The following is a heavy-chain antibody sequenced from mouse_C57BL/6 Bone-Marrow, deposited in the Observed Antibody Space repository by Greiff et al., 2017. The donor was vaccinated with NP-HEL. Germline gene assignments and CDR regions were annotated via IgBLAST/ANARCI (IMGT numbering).Heavy chain of an antibody. CDR3: ASGSLWDAMDY. Sequence: EVQLVESGGGLVQPGGSLSLSCAASGFTFTDYYMSWVRQPPGKALEWLGFIRNKANGYTTEYSASVKGRFTISRDNSQSILYLQMNALRAEDSATYYCASGSLWDAMDYWVQGTSVTVSS. J-gene: IGHJ4*01. CDR1: GFTFTDYY. CDR2: IRNKANGYTT. V-gene: IGHV7-3*01.